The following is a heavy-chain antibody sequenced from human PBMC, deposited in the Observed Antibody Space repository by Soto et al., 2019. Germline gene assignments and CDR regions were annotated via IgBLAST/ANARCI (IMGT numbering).Heavy chain of an antibody. CDR1: GDSINSDY. V-gene: IGHV4-59*01. Sequence: PSETLSLTCTVSGDSINSDYWNWIRQPPGKGLEWIGIIYYSGNTNYNPSLKSRVTISVDTSKNQFSLKLTSVSAADTAVYYCERAAAGIMWRYFDDWGPGTLVTVSS. CDR2: IYYSGNT. D-gene: IGHD6-13*01. CDR3: ERAAAGIMWRYFDD. J-gene: IGHJ4*02.